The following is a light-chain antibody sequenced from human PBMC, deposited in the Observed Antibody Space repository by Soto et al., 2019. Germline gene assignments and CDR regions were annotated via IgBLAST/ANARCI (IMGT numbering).Light chain of an antibody. V-gene: IGKV3-11*01. CDR2: DAS. Sequence: EIVLTQSPATLHLSPGERATLSCRASQSVSSYLAWYQQKPGQAPRLLIYDASNRATGIPARFSGSGSGTDFTLPISSLEPDDFAVYYCQQRSAWPTTFGGGTKVQIK. CDR3: QQRSAWPTT. CDR1: QSVSSY. J-gene: IGKJ4*01.